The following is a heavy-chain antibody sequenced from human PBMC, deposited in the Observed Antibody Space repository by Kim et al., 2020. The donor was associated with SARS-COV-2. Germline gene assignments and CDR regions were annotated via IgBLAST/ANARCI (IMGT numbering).Heavy chain of an antibody. CDR1: GGSISSYY. V-gene: IGHV4-59*08. D-gene: IGHD3-3*01. CDR2: IYYSGST. J-gene: IGHJ6*02. CDR3: ARHCHPDYDFWSGWTYYYYGMDV. Sequence: SETLSLTCTVSGGSISSYYWSWIRQPPGKGLEWIGYIYYSGSTNYNPSLKSRVTISVDTSKNQFSLKLSSVTAADTAVYYCARHCHPDYDFWSGWTYYYYGMDVWGQGTTVTVSS.